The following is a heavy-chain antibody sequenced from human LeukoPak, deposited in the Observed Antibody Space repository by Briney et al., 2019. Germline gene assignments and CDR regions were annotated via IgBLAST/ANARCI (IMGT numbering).Heavy chain of an antibody. Sequence: PSETLSLTCAVYGGSFSGYCWSWIRQPPGKGLEWIGEINHSGSTNYNPSLKSRVTISVDTSKNQFSLKLSSVTAADTAVYYCARAARRNYYNGWGQGTLVTVSS. CDR3: ARAARRNYYNG. CDR2: INHSGST. CDR1: GGSFSGYC. D-gene: IGHD3-10*01. V-gene: IGHV4-34*01. J-gene: IGHJ4*02.